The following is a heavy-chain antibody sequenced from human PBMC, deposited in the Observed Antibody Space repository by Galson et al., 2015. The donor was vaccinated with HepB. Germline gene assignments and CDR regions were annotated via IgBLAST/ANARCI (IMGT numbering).Heavy chain of an antibody. CDR1: GFTFGNAW. CDR2: IKSKTDGGTT. J-gene: IGHJ4*02. V-gene: IGHV3-15*01. CDR3: TTHPYSIAVGG. Sequence: SLRLSCAASGFTFGNAWMSWVRQAPGKGLEWVGRIKSKTDGGTTDYAAPVKGRFTISRDDSKNTLYLQMNSLKTEDTAVYYCTTHPYSIAVGGWGQGTLVTVSS. D-gene: IGHD6-19*01.